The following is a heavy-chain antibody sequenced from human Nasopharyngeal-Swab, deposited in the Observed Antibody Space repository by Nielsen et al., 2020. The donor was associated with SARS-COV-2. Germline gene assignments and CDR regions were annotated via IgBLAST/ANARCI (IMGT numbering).Heavy chain of an antibody. CDR2: IYYSGNT. V-gene: IGHV4-59*01. CDR3: ARGGYYYMDV. CDR1: GGSISSYY. Sequence: SETLSLTCTVSGGSISSYYWSWIRQPPGKGLEWIGDIYYSGNTNYNPSLKSRVTISVDTSKNQFSLKLSSVTAADTAVYYCARGGYYYMDVWGKGTTVTVSS. J-gene: IGHJ6*03.